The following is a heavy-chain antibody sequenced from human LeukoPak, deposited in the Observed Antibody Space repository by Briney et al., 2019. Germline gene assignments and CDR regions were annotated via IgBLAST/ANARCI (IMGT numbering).Heavy chain of an antibody. J-gene: IGHJ4*02. CDR1: GYTFPSYY. Sequence: ASVKVSCKASGYTFPSYYMYWVRPPPGQGLEWMGIINPSGGSTSNAQKFQGRVTMTMYMSTSTVYMDLSRLRPEDAAVYYCARAQGGITTPIDYWGQGTLVSVAS. V-gene: IGHV1-46*01. D-gene: IGHD3-10*01. CDR2: INPSGGST. CDR3: ARAQGGITTPIDY.